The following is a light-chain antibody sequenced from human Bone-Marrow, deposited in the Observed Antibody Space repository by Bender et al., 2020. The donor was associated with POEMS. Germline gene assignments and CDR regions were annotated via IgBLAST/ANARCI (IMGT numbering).Light chain of an antibody. V-gene: IGLV2-8*01. CDR3: CSYAGVDLFVV. J-gene: IGLJ2*01. CDR2: EDT. CDR1: ISDIGAYDY. Sequence: QSALTQPPSASGSPGRSVTISCTGAISDIGAYDYVSWYQQHPDKAPKLLIYEDTKRPSGVSPRFSASKSGNTAYLTISGLRADDEAHYHCCSYAGVDLFVVFGGGTKVTVL.